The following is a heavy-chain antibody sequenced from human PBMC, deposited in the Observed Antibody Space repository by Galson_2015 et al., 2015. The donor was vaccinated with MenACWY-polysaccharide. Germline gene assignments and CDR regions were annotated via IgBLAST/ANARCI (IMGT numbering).Heavy chain of an antibody. V-gene: IGHV3-7*01. D-gene: IGHD3-16*01. Sequence: SLSLPCPASGFPLPSLWMRRVRQPPGTGLEWVANIKDVGREKNYVDSVKGRFTISRDNAKNSLYLQMNSLRAEDTDVYYCVSGGCSIITGGQGTLVTVSS. CDR1: GFPLPSLW. CDR3: VSGGCSIIT. CDR2: IKDVGREK. J-gene: IGHJ4*02.